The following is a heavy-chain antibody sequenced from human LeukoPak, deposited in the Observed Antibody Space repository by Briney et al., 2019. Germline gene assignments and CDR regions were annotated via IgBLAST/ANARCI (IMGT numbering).Heavy chain of an antibody. J-gene: IGHJ4*02. CDR2: IYTSGST. CDR1: GGSISSYY. CDR3: ARGGATMDY. Sequence: PSETLSLTCTVSGGSISSYYWSWIRQPPGKGLEWIGYIYTSGSTNYNPSLKSRVTLSVDTSKNQFSLKLSSVTAADTAVYYCARGGATMDYWGQGTLVTVSS. V-gene: IGHV4-4*09. D-gene: IGHD1-26*01.